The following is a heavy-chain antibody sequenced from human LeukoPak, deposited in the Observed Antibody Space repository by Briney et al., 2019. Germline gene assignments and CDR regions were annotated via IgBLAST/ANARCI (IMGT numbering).Heavy chain of an antibody. Sequence: PGGSLRLSCAASGFTFSRSAMSWVRQAPGKGLEWVSSISSSSSYIYYADSVKGRFTISRDNAKNSLYLQMNSLRAEDTAVYYCARDHDYGMDVWGQGTTVTVSS. J-gene: IGHJ6*02. CDR1: GFTFSRSA. CDR3: ARDHDYGMDV. V-gene: IGHV3-21*01. CDR2: ISSSSSYI.